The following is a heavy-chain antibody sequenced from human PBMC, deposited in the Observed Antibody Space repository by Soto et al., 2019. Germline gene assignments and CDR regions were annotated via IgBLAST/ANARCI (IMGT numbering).Heavy chain of an antibody. V-gene: IGHV1-69*01. CDR3: ARGNEFWCSGGSCYSFNY. CDR1: GGTSSSYA. J-gene: IGHJ4*02. CDR2: IIPIFGTA. Sequence: QVQLVQSGAEVKKPGSSVKVSCKASGGTSSSYAISWVRQAPGQGLEWMGGIIPIFGTANYAQKFQGRVTITADESTSTAYMELSSLRSEDTAVYYCARGNEFWCSGGSCYSFNYWGQGTLVTVSS. D-gene: IGHD2-15*01.